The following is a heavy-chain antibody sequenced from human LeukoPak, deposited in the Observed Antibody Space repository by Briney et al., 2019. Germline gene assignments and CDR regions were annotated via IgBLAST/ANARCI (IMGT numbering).Heavy chain of an antibody. V-gene: IGHV1-24*01. CDR1: GYTLTELS. D-gene: IGHD5-24*01. CDR3: ASHPKRWLQSDDY. J-gene: IGHJ4*02. Sequence: SVKVSCKVSGYTLTELSMHWVRQAPGKGLEWMGGFDPEDGETIYAQKFQDRVTMTEDTSTDTAYMELSSLRSEDTAVYYCASHPKRWLQSDDYWGQGTLVTVSS. CDR2: FDPEDGET.